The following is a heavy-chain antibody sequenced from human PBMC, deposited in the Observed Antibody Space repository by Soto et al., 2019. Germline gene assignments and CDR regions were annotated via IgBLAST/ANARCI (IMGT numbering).Heavy chain of an antibody. D-gene: IGHD2-2*02. CDR2: ITSSSSTI. J-gene: IGHJ4*02. V-gene: IGHV3-48*02. Sequence: EVQLVESGGGLEQSGGSLRLSCAASGFTFSSYSMYWVRQAPGKGLEWVSYITSSSSTIYYADSVKGRFTSSRDNAKNSLHLQMNSLRDEDTAVYYCARGRGYCSSISCYIDYWGQGILVTVSS. CDR3: ARGRGYCSSISCYIDY. CDR1: GFTFSSYS.